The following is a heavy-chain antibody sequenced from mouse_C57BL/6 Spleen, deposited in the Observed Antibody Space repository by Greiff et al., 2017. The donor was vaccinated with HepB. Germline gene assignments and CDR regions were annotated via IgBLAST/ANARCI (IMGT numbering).Heavy chain of an antibody. Sequence: QVQLQQSGAELVKPGASVKISCKASGYAFSSYWMNWVKQRPGKGLEWIGQIYPGDGDTNYNGKFKGKATLTADKSSSTAYMQLSSLTSEDSAVYFGARSGGDYYAMDYWGQGTSVTVSS. CDR3: ARSGGDYYAMDY. J-gene: IGHJ4*01. D-gene: IGHD3-1*01. CDR1: GYAFSSYW. CDR2: IYPGDGDT. V-gene: IGHV1-80*01.